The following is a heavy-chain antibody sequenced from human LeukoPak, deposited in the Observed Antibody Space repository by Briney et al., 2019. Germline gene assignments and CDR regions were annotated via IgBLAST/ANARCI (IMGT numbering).Heavy chain of an antibody. D-gene: IGHD4-17*01. CDR1: GGSMSPYH. J-gene: IGHJ4*02. Sequence: PSETLSLTCTVSGGSMSPYHWGWIRQPPGKGLEWTGYIYYSGSTNYNPSLKSRVTISVDTSKNQFSLKLSSVTAADTAVYYCARVRDYGDSHFDYWGQGTLVTVSS. CDR3: ARVRDYGDSHFDY. CDR2: IYYSGST. V-gene: IGHV4-59*01.